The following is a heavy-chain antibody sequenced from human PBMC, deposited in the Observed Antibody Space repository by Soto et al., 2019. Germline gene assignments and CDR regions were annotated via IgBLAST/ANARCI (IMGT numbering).Heavy chain of an antibody. CDR1: GFIFSSYW. J-gene: IGHJ5*02. Sequence: GGSLRLSCAASGFIFSSYWMHWVRQAPGKGLVWISRINSGGSDITYEDSVKGRFTISRDNAKNSLYLQMNSLRAEDTAVYYCAKDKRRDYDILTGYYNWFDPWGQGTLVTVSS. CDR2: INSGGSDI. D-gene: IGHD3-9*01. V-gene: IGHV3-74*01. CDR3: AKDKRRDYDILTGYYNWFDP.